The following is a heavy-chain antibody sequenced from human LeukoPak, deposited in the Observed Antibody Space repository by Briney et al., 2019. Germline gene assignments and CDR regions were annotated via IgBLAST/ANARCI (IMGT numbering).Heavy chain of an antibody. CDR2: IYYSGST. Sequence: SETLSLTCTVSGGSVSSGSYYWSWIRQPPGKGLEWIGYIYYSGSTNYNPSLKSRVTISVDTSKKQFSLKLSSVTAADTAVYYCAREGVGITIFPYGMDVWGQGTTATVSS. V-gene: IGHV4-61*01. J-gene: IGHJ6*02. CDR1: GGSVSSGSYY. D-gene: IGHD3-3*01. CDR3: AREGVGITIFPYGMDV.